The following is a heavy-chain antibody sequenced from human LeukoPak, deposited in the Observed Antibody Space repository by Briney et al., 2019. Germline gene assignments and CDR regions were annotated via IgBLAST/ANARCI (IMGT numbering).Heavy chain of an antibody. CDR2: IYHSGST. J-gene: IGHJ6*04. Sequence: TSETLSLTCAVSGGSISSSNWWSWVRQPPGKGLEWIGEIYHSGSTNYNPSLKSRVTISVDKSKNQFSLKLSSVTAADTAVYYCAKNSCGGDCYSNYYYYCMDVWGKGTTVTVSS. CDR1: GGSISSSNW. CDR3: AKNSCGGDCYSNYYYYCMDV. D-gene: IGHD2-21*02. V-gene: IGHV4-4*02.